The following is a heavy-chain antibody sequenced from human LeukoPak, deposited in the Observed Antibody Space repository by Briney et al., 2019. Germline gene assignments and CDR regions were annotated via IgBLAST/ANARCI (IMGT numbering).Heavy chain of an antibody. CDR1: GDSISSSNYF. CDR2: MFYYGST. V-gene: IGHV4-39*07. CDR3: ARGGITSLLNWFDP. J-gene: IGHJ5*02. D-gene: IGHD3-16*01. Sequence: SETLSLTCTVSGDSISSSNYFWGWIRQPPGKGPEWIGSMFYYGSTYYNASLKSRVTISLDTSKKQFSLKLRSVTAADTAVYYCARGGITSLLNWFDPWGQGILVTVSS.